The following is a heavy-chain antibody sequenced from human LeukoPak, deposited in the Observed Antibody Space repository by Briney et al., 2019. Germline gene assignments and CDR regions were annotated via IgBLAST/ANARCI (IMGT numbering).Heavy chain of an antibody. CDR3: ARHRAFCSGSNCYSVWFDP. J-gene: IGHJ5*02. V-gene: IGHV4-59*05. CDR2: MYYSGST. CDR1: GGSISSYY. D-gene: IGHD2-15*01. Sequence: KPSETLSLTCTVSGGSISSYYWSWIRPPPGKGLEWIGSMYYSGSTYYNPSLKSRVTISVDTSKNQFSLKLSSVTAADTAVYYCARHRAFCSGSNCYSVWFDPWGQGTLVTVSS.